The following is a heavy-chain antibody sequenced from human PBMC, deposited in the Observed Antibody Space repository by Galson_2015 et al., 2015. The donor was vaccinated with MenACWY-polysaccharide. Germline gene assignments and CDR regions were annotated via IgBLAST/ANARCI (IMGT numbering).Heavy chain of an antibody. J-gene: IGHJ4*02. Sequence: SLRLSCAASGFTFSGYWMSWVRQAPGKGLEWVANIKQDGSENYYVDSVKGRITMTRDNAKNSLYMQMNSLRAEDTAVYYCARGQKTLGPWGQGTLVTVSS. CDR3: ARGQKTLGP. CDR2: IKQDGSEN. CDR1: GFTFSGYW. V-gene: IGHV3-7*04.